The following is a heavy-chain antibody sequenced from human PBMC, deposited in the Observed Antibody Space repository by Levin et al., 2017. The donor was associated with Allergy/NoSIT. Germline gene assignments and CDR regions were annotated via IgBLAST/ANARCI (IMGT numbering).Heavy chain of an antibody. J-gene: IGHJ4*02. D-gene: IGHD2-15*01. CDR1: GGSISDSY. Sequence: SETLSLTCTVSGGSISDSYWSWFRQPPGKGLEWIGYIFYTGDTNSNPSLKSRATISLDTSKNQFSLKLTSVTAADTAVYYCAKESGRAGYPTRGQGILVTVSS. V-gene: IGHV4-59*01. CDR2: IFYTGDT. CDR3: AKESGRAGYPT.